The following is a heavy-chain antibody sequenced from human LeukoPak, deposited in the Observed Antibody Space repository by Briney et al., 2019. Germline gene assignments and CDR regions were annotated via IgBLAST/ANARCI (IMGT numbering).Heavy chain of an antibody. D-gene: IGHD1-26*01. CDR1: GGSISNYY. Sequence: SETLSLTCTVSGGSISNYYWTWIRQPPGKGLEWIGFIYYTGSTKYNPSLNSRVTMSIDTSKTQFSLMLSSAAAADTAVYYCARDDSGSYPYAFDIWGQGTLVTVSS. V-gene: IGHV4-59*01. CDR3: ARDDSGSYPYAFDI. J-gene: IGHJ3*02. CDR2: IYYTGST.